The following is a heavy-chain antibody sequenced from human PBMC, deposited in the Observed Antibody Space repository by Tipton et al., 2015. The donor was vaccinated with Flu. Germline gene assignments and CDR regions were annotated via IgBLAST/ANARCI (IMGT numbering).Heavy chain of an antibody. D-gene: IGHD2/OR15-2a*01. CDR3: ARSASFSYQVLSGFDF. J-gene: IGHJ4*02. V-gene: IGHV4-59*08. CDR2: IYYSGST. CDR1: GGSINSYY. Sequence: TLSLTCTVSGGSINSYYWSWIRQPPGKELEWIGYIYYSGSTNYNPSLKSRVTISVDTSKNQFSLKLSSVTAADTAVYYCARSASFSYQVLSGFDFWGQGTLVTVSS.